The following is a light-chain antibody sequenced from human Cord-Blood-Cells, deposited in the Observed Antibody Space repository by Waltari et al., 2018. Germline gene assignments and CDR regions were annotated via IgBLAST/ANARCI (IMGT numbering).Light chain of an antibody. CDR2: GNS. J-gene: IGLJ3*02. CDR1: SSNIGAGYD. Sequence: QSVLTQPPSVSGAPGQRVTLSCTGSSSNIGAGYDVHWYQQLPGTAPKLLIYGNSNRPSGVPDRFSGSKSGTSASLAITGLLAEDEADYYCQSYDSSLSGWVFGGGTKLTVL. CDR3: QSYDSSLSGWV. V-gene: IGLV1-40*01.